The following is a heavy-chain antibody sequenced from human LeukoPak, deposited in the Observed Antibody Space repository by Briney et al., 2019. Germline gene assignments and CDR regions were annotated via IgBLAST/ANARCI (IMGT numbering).Heavy chain of an antibody. CDR3: ARHTSGYYSSFDY. D-gene: IGHD3-22*01. J-gene: IGHJ4*02. V-gene: IGHV4-59*01. Sequence: SETLSLTCSVSGGSIRSYYWSWIRQPPGKGLECIGYIYNTGSTNYNPSLKSRVTISVGPSKNQFSLKLSSVTAADTAVYYCARHTSGYYSSFDYWGQGTLVTVSS. CDR1: GGSIRSYY. CDR2: IYNTGST.